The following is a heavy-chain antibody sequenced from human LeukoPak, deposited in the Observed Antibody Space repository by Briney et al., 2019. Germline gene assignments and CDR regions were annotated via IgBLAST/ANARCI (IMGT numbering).Heavy chain of an antibody. D-gene: IGHD3-22*01. CDR1: GFTFNTYF. J-gene: IGHJ3*02. Sequence: PGGSLRLSCAASGFTFNTYFMNWVRQAPGRGLEWVSSISTTSTYIYYADSVKGRFTISRDNAKDSLYLQMNGLRAEDTAEYYCARDESPRYYDNSDYYPDAFDIWGRGTMVTVSS. CDR2: ISTTSTYI. CDR3: ARDESPRYYDNSDYYPDAFDI. V-gene: IGHV3-21*01.